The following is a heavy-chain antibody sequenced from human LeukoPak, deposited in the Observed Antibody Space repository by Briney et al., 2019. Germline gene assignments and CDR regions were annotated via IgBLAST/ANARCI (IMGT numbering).Heavy chain of an antibody. CDR3: AREVTPYY. D-gene: IGHD2-21*02. CDR1: GFTFSNYW. Sequence: GGSLRLSCVASGFTFSNYWMSWVRQAPGKGLEWVANIKQDGSEKYYVDSVKGRFTISRDNAKNSLYLQMNSLRAEDTAVYYCAREVTPYYWGQGTLVTVSS. CDR2: IKQDGSEK. V-gene: IGHV3-7*01. J-gene: IGHJ4*02.